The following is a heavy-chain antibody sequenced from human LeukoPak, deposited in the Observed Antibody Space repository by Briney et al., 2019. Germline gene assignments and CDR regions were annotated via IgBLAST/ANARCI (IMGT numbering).Heavy chain of an antibody. CDR1: GGSISSSNW. D-gene: IGHD3-10*01. CDR3: ARDLLVRGVKLDY. Sequence: SETLSLTCAVSGGSISSSNWWSWVRQPPGKGLEWIGEIYHSRCTNYTPSLKSRVTISVDKSKNQFSLQLSSVTAADTPVYYCARDLLVRGVKLDYWGQGTLVTVSS. CDR2: IYHSRCT. V-gene: IGHV4-4*02. J-gene: IGHJ4*02.